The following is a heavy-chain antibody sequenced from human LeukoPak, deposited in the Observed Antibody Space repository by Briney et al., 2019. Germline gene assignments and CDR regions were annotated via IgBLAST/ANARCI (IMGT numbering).Heavy chain of an antibody. CDR2: ISYDGSNK. D-gene: IGHD6-19*01. Sequence: GGSLRLSCAASGFTFSSYAMHWVRQAPGKGLEWVAVISYDGSNKYYADSVKGRFAISRDNSKNTLYLQMNILRAEDTAVYYCARDSDSSGWAYFDSWGQGTLVTVSS. V-gene: IGHV3-30*09. CDR1: GFTFSSYA. CDR3: ARDSDSSGWAYFDS. J-gene: IGHJ4*02.